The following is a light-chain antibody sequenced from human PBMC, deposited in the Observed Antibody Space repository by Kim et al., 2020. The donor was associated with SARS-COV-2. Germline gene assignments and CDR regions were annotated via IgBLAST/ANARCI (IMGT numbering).Light chain of an antibody. V-gene: IGKV3-11*01. CDR2: DAS. J-gene: IGKJ1*01. CDR3: QQRSDWAPWT. Sequence: SPGESATLSCRASQSVANYLAWYQQKPGQVPRLLIYDASTRATGIPARFSASGSGTGFTLTISSLEPEDFAVYYCQQRSDWAPWTFGQGTKVDIK. CDR1: QSVANY.